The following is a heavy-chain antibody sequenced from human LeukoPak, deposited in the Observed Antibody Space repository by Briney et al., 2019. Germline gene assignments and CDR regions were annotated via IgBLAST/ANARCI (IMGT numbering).Heavy chain of an antibody. D-gene: IGHD2-21*02. V-gene: IGHV1-2*02. CDR2: INPNSGGT. CDR3: ARADSGGDCSFDY. CDR1: GYTFTGYY. Sequence: ASVKVSCKASGYTFTGYYMHWVRQAPGQGLEWMGWINPNSGGTNYAQKVQGRVTMTRDTSISTAYMELSRLRSDDTAVYYCARADSGGDCSFDYWGQGTLVTVSS. J-gene: IGHJ4*02.